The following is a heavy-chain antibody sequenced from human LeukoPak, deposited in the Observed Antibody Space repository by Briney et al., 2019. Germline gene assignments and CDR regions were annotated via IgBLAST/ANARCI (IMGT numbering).Heavy chain of an antibody. CDR2: ISPNSGGT. Sequence: GASVKVSCKASGYTFSGYYMHWVRQAPGQGLEWMGWISPNSGGTNYAQKFQGRVTMTRDTSISTAYMELNRLRSDDTAVYYCARGRVVVPATLTYWGQGTLVTVSS. V-gene: IGHV1-2*02. D-gene: IGHD2-2*01. J-gene: IGHJ4*02. CDR1: GYTFSGYY. CDR3: ARGRVVVPATLTY.